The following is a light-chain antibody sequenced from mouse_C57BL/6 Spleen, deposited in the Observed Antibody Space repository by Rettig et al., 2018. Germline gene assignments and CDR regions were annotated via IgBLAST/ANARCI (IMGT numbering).Light chain of an antibody. CDR3: QQHYSTPWT. Sequence: DIVLTQFHKFLSTSVGDRVSFTSKARQHVSTAVAWYQQKQGQSPKLLIYLASTRHTGVPDRFTGSGSGTDYTLTISSVQAEDLALYYCQQHYSTPWTFGGGTKLEIK. CDR1: QHVSTA. V-gene: IGKV6-25*01. J-gene: IGKJ1*01. CDR2: LAS.